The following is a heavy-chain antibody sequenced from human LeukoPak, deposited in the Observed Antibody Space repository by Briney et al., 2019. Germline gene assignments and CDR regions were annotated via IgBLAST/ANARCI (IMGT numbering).Heavy chain of an antibody. Sequence: SETLSLTCAVYGGSFSGYYWSWIRQPPGKGLEWIGEINHSGSTNYNPSLKSRVTISVDTSKNQFSLKLSSVTAADTAVYYCARHRSSTLIHAPFDPWGQGTLVTVSS. J-gene: IGHJ5*02. CDR3: ARHRSSTLIHAPFDP. CDR2: INHSGST. CDR1: GGSFSGYY. D-gene: IGHD6-13*01. V-gene: IGHV4-34*01.